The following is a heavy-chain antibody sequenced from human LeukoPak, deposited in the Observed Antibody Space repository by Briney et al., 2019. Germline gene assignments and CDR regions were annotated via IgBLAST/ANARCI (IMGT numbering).Heavy chain of an antibody. J-gene: IGHJ6*03. CDR2: IGTASDT. CDR3: ARGPPRVKYYYMDV. Sequence: GSLRLSCAASGFTFSSFDIHWVRQPTGQGLEWVSTIGTASDTYYPGSVEGRFTLSRDNAKNSLYLQMNSLTAGDTAVYYCARGPPRVKYYYMDVWGKGTTVTVS. CDR1: GFTFSSFD. V-gene: IGHV3-13*01. D-gene: IGHD2-8*01.